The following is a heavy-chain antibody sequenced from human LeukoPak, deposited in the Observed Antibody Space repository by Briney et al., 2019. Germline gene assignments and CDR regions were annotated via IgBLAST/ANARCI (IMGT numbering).Heavy chain of an antibody. CDR2: ISGSGGST. J-gene: IGHJ3*02. CDR3: ARPAPITFGGVDAFDI. CDR1: GFTFSSYA. D-gene: IGHD3-16*01. Sequence: PGGSLRLSCAASGFTFSSYAMSWVRQAPGKGLEWVSAISGSGGSTYYADSVKGRFTISRDDSKNTLYLQMNSLRAEDTAVYYCARPAPITFGGVDAFDIWGQGTMVTVSS. V-gene: IGHV3-23*01.